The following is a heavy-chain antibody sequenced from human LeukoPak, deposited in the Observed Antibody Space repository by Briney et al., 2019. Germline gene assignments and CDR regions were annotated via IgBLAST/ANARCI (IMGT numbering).Heavy chain of an antibody. V-gene: IGHV1-8*01. CDR2: MNPNSGNT. J-gene: IGHJ6*02. D-gene: IGHD3-22*01. CDR3: ARNPGLITYYYYYYYGMDV. CDR1: GYTFTSYD. Sequence: ASVKVSCKASGYTFTSYDINWVRQATGQGLEWMGWMNPNSGNTGYAQKFQGRVTMTRNTSISTAYMELSSLRSEDTAVYYCARNPGLITYYYYYYYGMDVWGQGTTVTVSS.